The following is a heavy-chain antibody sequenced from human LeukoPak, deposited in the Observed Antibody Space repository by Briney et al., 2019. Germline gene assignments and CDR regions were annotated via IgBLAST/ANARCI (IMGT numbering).Heavy chain of an antibody. Sequence: SETLSLTCTVSGGSIRYYYWSWVRQSPGKGLEWIGYIYYNGSTNYNPSLKSRVTISVDMSKNQFSLKMSSVTAADTAVYYCARKGGLFDYWGQGRLVTVSS. D-gene: IGHD2-15*01. J-gene: IGHJ4*02. CDR2: IYYNGST. CDR3: ARKGGLFDY. V-gene: IGHV4-59*01. CDR1: GGSIRYYY.